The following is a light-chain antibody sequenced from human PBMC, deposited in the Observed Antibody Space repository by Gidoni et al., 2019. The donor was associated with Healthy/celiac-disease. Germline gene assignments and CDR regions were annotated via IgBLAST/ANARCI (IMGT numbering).Light chain of an antibody. CDR1: SSDVGGSND. Sequence: QSALTQPASVSGYPGQSITISCTGTSSDVGGSNDVSWYQQHPGTAPKLMIYEVRKRPSGVSNRFSGSKSGNTASLTISGLHAEDEADYYCSSYTSSSIFYVFGTGTKVTVL. V-gene: IGLV2-14*01. CDR3: SSYTSSSIFYV. CDR2: EVR. J-gene: IGLJ1*01.